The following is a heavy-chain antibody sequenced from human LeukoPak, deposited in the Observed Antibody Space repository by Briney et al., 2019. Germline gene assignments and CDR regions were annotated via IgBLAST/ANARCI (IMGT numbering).Heavy chain of an antibody. V-gene: IGHV4-38-2*02. D-gene: IGHD3-10*01. J-gene: IGHJ6*03. CDR3: ARDLKISQRVWFGESARENYYDYFYMDV. CDR1: GYSISSGYY. Sequence: SETLSLTCTVSGYSISSGYYWGWIRQPPGKGLEWIGSIYHSGSTYYNPSLKSRVTISVDTSKNQFSLKLTSVSAADTAVYYCARDLKISQRVWFGESARENYYDYFYMDVWGKGTTVTISS. CDR2: IYHSGST.